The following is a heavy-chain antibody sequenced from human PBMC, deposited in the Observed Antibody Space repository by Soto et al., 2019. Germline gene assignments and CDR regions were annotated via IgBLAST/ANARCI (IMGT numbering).Heavy chain of an antibody. CDR2: ISYDGSNK. CDR1: GFTFSSYA. V-gene: IGHV3-30-3*01. Sequence: GGSLRLSCAASGFTFSSYAMHWVRQAPGKGLEWVAVISYDGSNKYYADSVKGRFTISRDNSKNTLYLQMNSLRAEDTAVYYCARDIVVVTENAFDYWGQGTLVTVSS. CDR3: ARDIVVVTENAFDY. J-gene: IGHJ4*02. D-gene: IGHD2-21*02.